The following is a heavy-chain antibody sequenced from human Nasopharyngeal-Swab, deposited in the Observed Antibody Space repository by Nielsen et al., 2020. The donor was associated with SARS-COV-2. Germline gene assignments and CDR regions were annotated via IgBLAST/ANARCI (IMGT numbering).Heavy chain of an antibody. CDR3: ARGYYGSGSYYLDAFDI. CDR1: GFTFSSYE. CDR2: ISSSGSTI. J-gene: IGHJ3*02. V-gene: IGHV3-48*03. Sequence: GESLKISCAASGFTFSSYEMNWVRQAPGKGLEWVSYISSSGSTIYYADSVKGRFTISRDNAKNSLYLQVNSLRAEDTAVYYCARGYYGSGSYYLDAFDIWGQGTMVTVSS. D-gene: IGHD3-10*01.